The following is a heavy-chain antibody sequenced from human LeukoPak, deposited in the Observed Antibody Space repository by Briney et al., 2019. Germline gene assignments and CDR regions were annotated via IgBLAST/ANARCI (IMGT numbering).Heavy chain of an antibody. V-gene: IGHV3-23*01. D-gene: IGHD6-13*01. CDR2: VSGSGDRM. J-gene: IGHJ4*02. Sequence: GGSLRLSCAASGFTSSSYALNWVRQAPGKGLEWVATVSGSGDRMYHADSVKGRFTISRDNSKNTIYLQMNSLRAEDTALYYCAKTAAAPGFDFWGQGTLVTVSS. CDR1: GFTSSSYA. CDR3: AKTAAAPGFDF.